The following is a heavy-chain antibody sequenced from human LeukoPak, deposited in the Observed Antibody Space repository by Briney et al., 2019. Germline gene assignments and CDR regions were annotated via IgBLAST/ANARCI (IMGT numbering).Heavy chain of an antibody. J-gene: IGHJ4*02. CDR3: ARQWELLGGYFDY. V-gene: IGHV3-30-3*01. CDR2: ISYDGSNK. D-gene: IGHD1-26*01. CDR1: GFTFSSYA. Sequence: GGSLRLSCAASGFTFSSYAMHWVRQAPGKGLEWVAVISYDGSNKYYADSVKGPFTISRDNSKNTLYLQMNSLRAEDTAVYYCARQWELLGGYFDYWGQGTLVTVSS.